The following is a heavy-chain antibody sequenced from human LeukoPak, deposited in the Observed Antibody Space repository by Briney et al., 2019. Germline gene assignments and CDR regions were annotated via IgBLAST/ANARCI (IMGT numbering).Heavy chain of an antibody. D-gene: IGHD6-13*01. CDR2: VNAGNGNT. CDR3: ATDRGIAATNALDY. J-gene: IGHJ4*02. Sequence: ASVKVSCKASGYTFTTYAMHWVRQAPGQRLEWMGWVNAGNGNTKYSQKFQGRVTITRDTSASTAYMELSSLRSEDTAVYYCATDRGIAATNALDYWGQGTLVTVSS. V-gene: IGHV1-3*01. CDR1: GYTFTTYA.